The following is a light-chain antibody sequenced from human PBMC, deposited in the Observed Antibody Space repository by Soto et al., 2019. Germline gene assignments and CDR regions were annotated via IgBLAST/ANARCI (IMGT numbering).Light chain of an antibody. V-gene: IGLV2-14*01. Sequence: QSALTQPASVSGSRGQSITISCTGTSSDVAIYNHVSWYQHHPGKAPKLIIYELTNRPSGVPDRFSGSRSCSTASLTISGLQAEDDADYYWRFFGGNSYVFGTGTKLTVL. CDR2: ELT. CDR1: SSDVAIYNH. J-gene: IGLJ1*01. CDR3: RFFGGNSYV.